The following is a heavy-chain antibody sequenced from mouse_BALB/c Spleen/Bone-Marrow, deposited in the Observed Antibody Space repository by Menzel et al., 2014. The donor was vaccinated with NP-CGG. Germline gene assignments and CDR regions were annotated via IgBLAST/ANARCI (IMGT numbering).Heavy chain of an antibody. Sequence: LVESGAELVKPGASVKLSCTASGFNIKDTYMHWVKQRPEQGLEWIGRIDPANGNTKYDPKFQGKATITADTSSNTAYLRLSSLTSEDTAVYYCARYYYAMDYWGQGTSVTVSS. J-gene: IGHJ4*01. CDR3: ARYYYAMDY. CDR2: IDPANGNT. CDR1: GFNIKDTY. V-gene: IGHV14-3*02.